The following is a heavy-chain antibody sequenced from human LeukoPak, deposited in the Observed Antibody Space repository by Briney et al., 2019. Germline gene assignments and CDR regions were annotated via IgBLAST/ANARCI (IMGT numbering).Heavy chain of an antibody. J-gene: IGHJ6*02. CDR2: ISSSGSTI. CDR3: ARDYYDFWSGYYNGYYYGMDV. Sequence: GGSLRLSCAASGFTFSSYEMNWVRQAPGKGLEWVSYISSSGSTIYCADSVKGRFTISRDNAKNSLYLQMNSLRAEDTAVYYCARDYYDFWSGYYNGYYYGMDVWGQGTTVTVSS. D-gene: IGHD3-3*01. CDR1: GFTFSSYE. V-gene: IGHV3-48*03.